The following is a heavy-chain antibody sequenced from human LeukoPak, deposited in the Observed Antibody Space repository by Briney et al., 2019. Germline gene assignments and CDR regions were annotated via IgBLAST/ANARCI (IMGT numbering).Heavy chain of an antibody. D-gene: IGHD5-18*01. V-gene: IGHV1-2*02. CDR1: GYTFIAYY. CDR3: AKGRQQWWTFDALDV. J-gene: IGHJ3*01. Sequence: GASVKVSCKASGYTFIAYYMHWVRQAPGQGLEWMGWINPNSGGTNYAQKFQGRVTMTRDTSISTVYMELSRLRSDDTAVYYCAKGRQQWWTFDALDVWGQGTMVTVSS. CDR2: INPNSGGT.